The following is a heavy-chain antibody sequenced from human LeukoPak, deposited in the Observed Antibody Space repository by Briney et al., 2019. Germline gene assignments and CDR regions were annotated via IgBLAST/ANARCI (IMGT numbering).Heavy chain of an antibody. J-gene: IGHJ4*02. CDR1: GFTFSSYW. CDR3: ARVAEAAAFDS. Sequence: GGSLRLSCAASGFTFSSYWMHWVRQAPGKGLVWVSRINSDGSSTSYADSVKGRFTISRDNAKNTLYLQMNSLKPEDTGVYYCARVAEAAAFDSWGQGTLVTVSS. CDR2: INSDGSST. D-gene: IGHD6-13*01. V-gene: IGHV3-74*01.